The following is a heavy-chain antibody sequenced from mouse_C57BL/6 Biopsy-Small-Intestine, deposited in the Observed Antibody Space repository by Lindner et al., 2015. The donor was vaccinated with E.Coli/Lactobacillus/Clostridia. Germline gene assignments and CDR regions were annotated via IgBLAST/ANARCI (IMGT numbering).Heavy chain of an antibody. Sequence: SVKVSCKASGYTFSGYYVHWVRQAPGQGLEWMGWINPHSGGTKYVQKFQGRVTMTRDTSIDTVYMELRTLISDDTAVYYCASGAAVDLTFDYWGQGTQVTVSS. J-gene: IGHJ4*01. CDR1: GYTFSGYY. CDR2: INPHSGGT. D-gene: IGHD2-4*01. V-gene: IGHV1-64*01. CDR3: ASGAAVDLTFDY.